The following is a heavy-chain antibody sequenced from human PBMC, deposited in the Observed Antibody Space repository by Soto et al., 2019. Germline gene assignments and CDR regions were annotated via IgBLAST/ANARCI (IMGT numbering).Heavy chain of an antibody. V-gene: IGHV3-30*18. Sequence: GGSLRLSCAASGFTFSSSGMHWVRQAPGKGLEWVAVISYDGSNKFYADSVKGRFTISRDNFRNTLYLQMNSLRAEDTAVYYCAKEFHSWNYFDYWGQGTLVTVS. J-gene: IGHJ4*02. CDR3: AKEFHSWNYFDY. CDR2: ISYDGSNK. D-gene: IGHD1-20*01. CDR1: GFTFSSSG.